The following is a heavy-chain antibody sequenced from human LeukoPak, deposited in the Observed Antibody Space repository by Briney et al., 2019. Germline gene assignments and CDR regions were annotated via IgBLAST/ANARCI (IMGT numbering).Heavy chain of an antibody. CDR1: GFTFSLFG. CDR3: ARDGDSGDCYYGPFDN. V-gene: IGHV3-48*04. Sequence: GGSLRLSCAASGFTFSLFGMTWVRQAPGKGLEWISYISSSRRTINYADSVKGRFTISRDNAKNSLYLQMNNLRAEDTAVYYCARDGDSGDCYYGPFDNWGQGTLVTVSS. J-gene: IGHJ4*02. CDR2: ISSSRRTI. D-gene: IGHD3-22*01.